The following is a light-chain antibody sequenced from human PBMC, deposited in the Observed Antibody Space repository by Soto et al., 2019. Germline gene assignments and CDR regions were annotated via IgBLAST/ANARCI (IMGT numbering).Light chain of an antibody. CDR1: SSDVGGYNY. CDR2: DVS. CDR3: NSYTTSNTRQIV. V-gene: IGLV2-14*01. Sequence: QSVLTQPASVCGSPGQSITISCTGTSSDVGGYNYVSWYQQHPGKAPKFMIYDVSNRPSGVSTRFSGSKSGNTASLTISGLQAEDEADYYCNSYTTSNTRQIVFGTGTKVTVL. J-gene: IGLJ1*01.